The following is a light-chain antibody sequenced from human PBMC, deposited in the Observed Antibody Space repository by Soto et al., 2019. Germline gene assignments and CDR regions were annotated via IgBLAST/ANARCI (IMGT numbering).Light chain of an antibody. CDR3: QQYSAKWA. Sequence: EIVLTQSPGTLSLSPGERATLSCRASQSVSSSYLAWYQQKPGQAPRLLIYGASSRATGIPDRFSGSGSGTDFTLTISSLQPDDFATYYCQQYSAKWAFGQGTKVDI. V-gene: IGKV3-20*01. J-gene: IGKJ1*01. CDR1: QSVSSSY. CDR2: GAS.